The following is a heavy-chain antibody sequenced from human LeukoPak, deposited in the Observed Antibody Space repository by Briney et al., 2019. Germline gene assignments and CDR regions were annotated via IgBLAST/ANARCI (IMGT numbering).Heavy chain of an antibody. CDR3: VADNGAY. J-gene: IGHJ4*02. D-gene: IGHD1-26*01. Sequence: GGSLRLSCAASRFTLSYYWMHWVRQAPGKGLVWVSRINSDGGYTNYADSVKGRFTISRDNAKNTLYMQMNRLGAEDSAVYYCVADNGAYWGQGTLVTVSS. CDR2: INSDGGYT. V-gene: IGHV3-74*01. CDR1: RFTLSYYW.